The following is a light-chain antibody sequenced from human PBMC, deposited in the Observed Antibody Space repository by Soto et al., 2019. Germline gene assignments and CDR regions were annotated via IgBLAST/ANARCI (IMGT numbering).Light chain of an antibody. CDR2: DVS. CDR3: QKRSQWPPT. J-gene: IGKJ4*01. Sequence: EIVLTQSPATLSLSPGQGASLSCRASQSVGSDLAWFQQKSGQAPRLLIYDVSNRAPGIPARFRGSGSGTDFTLTISSLEPEDFALYYCQKRSQWPPTFGGVTKLEIK. V-gene: IGKV3-11*01. CDR1: QSVGSD.